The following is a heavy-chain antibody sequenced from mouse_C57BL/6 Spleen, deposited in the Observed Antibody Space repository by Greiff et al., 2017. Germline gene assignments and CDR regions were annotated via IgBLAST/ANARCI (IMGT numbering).Heavy chain of an antibody. V-gene: IGHV1-55*01. CDR3: ARPCYYGSSLGWFAY. CDR1: GYTFTSYW. J-gene: IGHJ3*01. Sequence: VQLQQPGAELVKPGASVKMSCKASGYTFTSYWITWVKQRPGPGLEWIGDIYPGSGSTNYNEKFKSKATLTVDTSSSTACMQLSSLTSEDSAGYYCARPCYYGSSLGWFAYWGQGTLVTVSA. D-gene: IGHD1-1*01. CDR2: IYPGSGST.